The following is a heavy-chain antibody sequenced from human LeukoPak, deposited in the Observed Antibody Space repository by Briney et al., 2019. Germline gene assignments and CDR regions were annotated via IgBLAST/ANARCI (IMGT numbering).Heavy chain of an antibody. CDR2: INPNSGGT. J-gene: IGHJ4*02. Sequence: ASVKVSCKASGYTFTGYYMHWVRQAPGQGLEWMGRINPNSGGTNYAQKFQGRVTMTRDTSISTAYMELSRLRSDDTAVYYYARSSLAISRVVAAVSDYWGQGTLVTVSS. CDR1: GYTFTGYY. D-gene: IGHD2-15*01. CDR3: ARSSLAISRVVAAVSDY. V-gene: IGHV1-2*06.